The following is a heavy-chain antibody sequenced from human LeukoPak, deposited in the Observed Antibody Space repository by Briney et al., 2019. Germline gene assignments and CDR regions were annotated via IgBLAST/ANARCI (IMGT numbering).Heavy chain of an antibody. D-gene: IGHD3-16*01. V-gene: IGHV3-15*01. Sequence: GGALRLSCSASGFAFTNAWMSWVRQAPGKGLELVGRIKSQTDGGATDYADSVKGRFTISRDNSKNTLYLQMNSLRAEDTAVYYCAKDLGPSVWGVDYYYGMDVWGQGTTVTVSS. CDR1: GFAFTNAW. J-gene: IGHJ6*02. CDR2: IKSQTDGGAT. CDR3: AKDLGPSVWGVDYYYGMDV.